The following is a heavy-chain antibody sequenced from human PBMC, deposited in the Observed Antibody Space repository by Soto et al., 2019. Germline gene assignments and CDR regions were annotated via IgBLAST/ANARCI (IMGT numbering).Heavy chain of an antibody. D-gene: IGHD3-16*01. V-gene: IGHV4-39*01. CDR2: IYYSGYT. CDR1: GGSISSSSYY. J-gene: IGHJ6*04. CDR3: ARHNAPLYVGYYYDMDV. Sequence: PSETLSLTCTVSGGSISSSSYYWGWIRQPPGKGLERIGSIYYSGYTYYNPSLKARVTISVDTSKNQFSLKLSSVTAEDTAVYYCARHNAPLYVGYYYDMDVWGKGTTVT.